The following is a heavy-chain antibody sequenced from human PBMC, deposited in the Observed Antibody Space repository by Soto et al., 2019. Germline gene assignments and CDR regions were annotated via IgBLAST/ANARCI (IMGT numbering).Heavy chain of an antibody. J-gene: IGHJ5*02. D-gene: IGHD6-13*01. CDR1: GGTFSRHA. CDR2: IIPMFGTT. V-gene: IGHV1-69*01. Sequence: QVQLVQSGSEVKMPGSSVKVSCKTSGGTFSRHAINWVRQAPGQGPEWMGGIIPMFGTTNYAQKFKGSVTISADESTSTAYMELSSLRSEDAAVYYCARAAIHGSSWYFWFDPWGQGTLVTVSS. CDR3: ARAAIHGSSWYFWFDP.